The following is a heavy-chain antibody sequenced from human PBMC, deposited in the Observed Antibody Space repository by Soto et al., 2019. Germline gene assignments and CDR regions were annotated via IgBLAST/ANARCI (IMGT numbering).Heavy chain of an antibody. J-gene: IGHJ6*02. D-gene: IGHD1-26*01. Sequence: SETLSLTCTVSGGSISSGDYYWSWIRQPPGKGLEWIGYIYYSGTTHYNPSLKSRVIISVDTSKNHFSLKLSSVTAADTAVYYCARTYTNYVYGMDVWGQGTTVTVSS. CDR1: GGSISSGDYY. V-gene: IGHV4-30-4*01. CDR2: IYYSGTT. CDR3: ARTYTNYVYGMDV.